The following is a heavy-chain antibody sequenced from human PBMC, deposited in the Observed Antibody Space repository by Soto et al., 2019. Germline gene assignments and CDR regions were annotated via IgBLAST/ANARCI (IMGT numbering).Heavy chain of an antibody. Sequence: QVQLQQSGPGLVKPSQTLSLTCAISGDSVSSNSAAWNWIRQSPSRGLEWLGRTYYRSKWYNDYAVPVKSRISINPDTSQNQFSLQLNSVTPEDTAVYYCARGWGLYSTSWYRFDPWGQGTLVTVSS. CDR1: GDSVSSNSAA. D-gene: IGHD6-13*01. V-gene: IGHV6-1*01. J-gene: IGHJ5*02. CDR2: TYYRSKWYN. CDR3: ARGWGLYSTSWYRFDP.